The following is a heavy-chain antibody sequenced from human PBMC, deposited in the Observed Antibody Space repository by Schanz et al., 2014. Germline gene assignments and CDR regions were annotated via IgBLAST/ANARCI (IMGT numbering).Heavy chain of an antibody. J-gene: IGHJ4*02. D-gene: IGHD3-9*01. V-gene: IGHV3-23*04. CDR1: GFSFSIFA. Sequence: EVQLVESGGGLVKPGGSLRLSCTASGFSFSIFAMTWVRQAPGQGLEWVSTISDSGSSTYYADSVKGRFTISRDNSKNTLYLQMNSLRAEDTAVYYCAKDHAGSDILTALGNWGQGTLVTVSS. CDR3: AKDHAGSDILTALGN. CDR2: ISDSGSST.